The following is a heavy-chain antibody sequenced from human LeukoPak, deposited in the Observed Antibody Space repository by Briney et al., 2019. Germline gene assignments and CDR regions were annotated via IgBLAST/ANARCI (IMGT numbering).Heavy chain of an antibody. CDR3: ARDGSRTNSYDASYYYYYYMDV. CDR1: GGSISSGSYY. V-gene: IGHV4-61*02. Sequence: SETLSLTCTVSGGSISSGSYYWSWIRQPARKGLEWIGRIYTSGSTNYNPSLKSRVTISVDTSKNQFSLKLSSVTAADTAVYYRARDGSRTNSYDASYYYYYYMDVWGKGSTVTVSS. D-gene: IGHD2-15*01. J-gene: IGHJ6*03. CDR2: IYTSGST.